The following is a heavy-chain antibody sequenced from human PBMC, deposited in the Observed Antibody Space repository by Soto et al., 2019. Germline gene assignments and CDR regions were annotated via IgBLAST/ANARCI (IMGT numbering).Heavy chain of an antibody. CDR2: IYYSGST. Sequence: SETLSLTCTVSGGSVSSGSYYWSWIRQPPGKGLEWIGFIYYSGSTYYNPSLKSRVTISVDTSKNQFSLKLSSVTAADTAVYYCAREGGDSGYGNFDYWGQGTLVTVSS. CDR1: GGSVSSGSYY. V-gene: IGHV4-61*01. D-gene: IGHD5-12*01. CDR3: AREGGDSGYGNFDY. J-gene: IGHJ4*02.